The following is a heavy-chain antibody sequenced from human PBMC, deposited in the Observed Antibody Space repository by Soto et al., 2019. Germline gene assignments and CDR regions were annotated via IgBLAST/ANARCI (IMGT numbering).Heavy chain of an antibody. Sequence: SETLSLTCAVSGGSISSSNWRSWVRQPPGKGLESIGEIYHSGSTNYNPSLKSRVTISVDTATNQVALRMSSVTAADTAVYFCGRVVEGATRHTDFDSGGQGTLVTVSS. V-gene: IGHV4-4*02. CDR1: GGSISSSNW. CDR2: IYHSGST. J-gene: IGHJ5*01. D-gene: IGHD2-21*01. CDR3: GRVVEGATRHTDFDS.